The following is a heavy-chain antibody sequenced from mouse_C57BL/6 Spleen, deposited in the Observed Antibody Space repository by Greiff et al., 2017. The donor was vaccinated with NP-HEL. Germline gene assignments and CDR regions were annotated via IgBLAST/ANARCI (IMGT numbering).Heavy chain of an antibody. CDR2: IWTGGGT. J-gene: IGHJ4*01. V-gene: IGHV2-9-1*01. CDR1: GFSLTSYA. Sequence: HVQLKESGPGLVAPSQSLSITCTVSGFSLTSYAISWVRQPPGKGLEWLGVIWTGGGTNYNSALKSRLSISKDNSKSQVFLKMNSLQTDDTARYYCARNSDDGYYGAMDIWGQGASVTVAS. CDR3: ARNSDDGYYGAMDI. D-gene: IGHD2-3*01.